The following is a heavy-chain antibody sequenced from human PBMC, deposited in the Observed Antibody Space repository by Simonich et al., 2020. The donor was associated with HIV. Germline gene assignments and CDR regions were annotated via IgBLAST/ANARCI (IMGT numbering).Heavy chain of an antibody. J-gene: IGHJ6*03. CDR3: AAGNGLLRFLEWEGTYMDV. D-gene: IGHD3-3*01. V-gene: IGHV4-34*01. CDR1: NGSFSGDF. Sequence: QVQLQQWGAGLLKPSETLSLTCAVYNGSFSGDFWSWIRQPPGKGLEWIGEINHFGSNNYKPSLKGRVTISVDTSKNQFSLRLSSVTAADTAVYYCAAGNGLLRFLEWEGTYMDVWGKGTTVTVSS. CDR2: INHFGSN.